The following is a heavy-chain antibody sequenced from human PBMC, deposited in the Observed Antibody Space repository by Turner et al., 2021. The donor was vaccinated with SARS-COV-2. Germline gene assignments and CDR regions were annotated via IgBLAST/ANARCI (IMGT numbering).Heavy chain of an antibody. V-gene: IGHV3-74*01. Sequence: EVQLLESGGGLVQPGGSMRLSCAPSGFTFSSYWMHWVLQAPGQGLMWVSRIDTDGSTTSYADSVKGRFTISRDNAKNTLYLQMNSLRAEDTAVYYCATSRSFDYWGQGTLVTVSS. J-gene: IGHJ4*02. CDR3: ATSRSFDY. CDR2: IDTDGSTT. CDR1: GFTFSSYW. D-gene: IGHD6-13*01.